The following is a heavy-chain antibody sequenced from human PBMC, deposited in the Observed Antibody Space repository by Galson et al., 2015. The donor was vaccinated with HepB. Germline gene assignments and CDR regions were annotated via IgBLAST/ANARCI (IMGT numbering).Heavy chain of an antibody. Sequence: SLRLSCAASGFTVSSNYMSWVRQAPGKGLEWVSVIYSGGSTYYADSVKGRFTISRDNSKNTLYLQMNSLRAEDTAVYYCARLLVFREPDQDPIAAAGIRWGWFDPWGQGTLVTVSS. CDR1: GFTVSSNY. V-gene: IGHV3-66*02. D-gene: IGHD6-13*01. CDR2: IYSGGST. CDR3: ARLLVFREPDQDPIAAAGIRWGWFDP. J-gene: IGHJ5*02.